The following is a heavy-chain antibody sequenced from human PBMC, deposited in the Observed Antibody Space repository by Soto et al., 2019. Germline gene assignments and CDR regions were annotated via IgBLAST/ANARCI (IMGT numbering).Heavy chain of an antibody. CDR2: INPILSMS. Sequence: QVQLVQSGAEVKKPGSSVRVSCKASGDTFTFYSINWVRQAPGLGLEWMGRINPILSMSNYAQRFQGRVTMTADKSTSIAYMELSSLRSEDTAMYYCASSYGSGYRAFDDWGQGALVTVSS. CDR3: ASSYGSGYRAFDD. V-gene: IGHV1-69*02. J-gene: IGHJ4*02. CDR1: GDTFTFYS. D-gene: IGHD3-10*01.